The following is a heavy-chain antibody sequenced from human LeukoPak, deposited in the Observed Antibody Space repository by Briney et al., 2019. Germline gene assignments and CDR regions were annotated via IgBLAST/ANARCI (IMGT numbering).Heavy chain of an antibody. Sequence: GGSLRLSCAASGFTFSTYSMNWVRQAPGKGLEWVSYITGSSSTIFYTDSVRGRFTISRDNAKNSLYPQMSSLRAEDTALYYCARDGGSPNGLDYWGQGTLVTVSS. CDR3: ARDGGSPNGLDY. CDR2: ITGSSSTI. V-gene: IGHV3-48*01. D-gene: IGHD2-15*01. J-gene: IGHJ4*02. CDR1: GFTFSTYS.